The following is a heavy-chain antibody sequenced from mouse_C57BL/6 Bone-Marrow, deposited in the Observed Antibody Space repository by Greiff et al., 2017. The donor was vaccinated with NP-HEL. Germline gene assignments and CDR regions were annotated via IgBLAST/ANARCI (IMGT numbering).Heavy chain of an antibody. V-gene: IGHV1-39*01. CDR1: GYSFTDYN. Sequence: VHVKQSGPELVKPGASVKISCKASGYSFTDYNMNWVKQSYGKSLEWIGVINPNYGTTSYNQKCKGKATLTVDQSSSTAYMQLNSLTSEDSAVYYCARKPHGYYGYDGYYFDYWGQGTTLTVSS. CDR2: INPNYGTT. CDR3: ARKPHGYYGYDGYYFDY. J-gene: IGHJ2*01. D-gene: IGHD2-2*01.